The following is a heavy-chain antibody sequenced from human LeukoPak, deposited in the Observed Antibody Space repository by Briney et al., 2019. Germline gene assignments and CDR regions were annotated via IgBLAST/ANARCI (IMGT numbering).Heavy chain of an antibody. D-gene: IGHD6-13*01. CDR3: ARDSSSHYYGMDV. CDR2: IYHSGST. V-gene: IGHV4-4*02. J-gene: IGHJ6*02. Sequence: PSGTLSLTCAVSGGSISSSNWWSWVRQPPGKGLERIGEIYHSGSTNYNPSLKSRVTISVDKSKNQFSLKLSSVTAADTAVYYCARDSSSHYYGMDVWGQGTTVTVSS. CDR1: GGSISSSNW.